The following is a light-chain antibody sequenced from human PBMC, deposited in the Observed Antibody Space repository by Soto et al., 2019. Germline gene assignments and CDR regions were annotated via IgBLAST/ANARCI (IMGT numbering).Light chain of an antibody. J-gene: IGKJ2*01. CDR1: QSVSGY. Sequence: EVVLTQSPVTLSLAPGERATLSCRASQSVSGYLAWYQQKPGQAPRLFIYGASTRATGIPARFSGSGSGTEFTLTISSLQSEDFAVYYCQQYINFPSFGQGTKLEI. CDR2: GAS. CDR3: QQYINFPS. V-gene: IGKV3-15*01.